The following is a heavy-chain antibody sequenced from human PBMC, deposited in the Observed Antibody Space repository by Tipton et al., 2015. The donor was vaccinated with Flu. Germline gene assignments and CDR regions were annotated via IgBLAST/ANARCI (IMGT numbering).Heavy chain of an antibody. CDR3: AREKDSSGSEFFHQ. Sequence: TLSLTCTVSDASFNGGSYYWGWSRQPPGKGLEWIGCIYYSGRTYYSGRTYYNPSLKSRVTISVDTSKNQFSLKLSSVTAADSAVYYCAREKDSSGSEFFHQWGRGTLVTVSS. V-gene: IGHV4-39*07. CDR1: DASFNGGSYY. J-gene: IGHJ1*01. D-gene: IGHD6-19*01. CDR2: IYYSGRTYYSGRT.